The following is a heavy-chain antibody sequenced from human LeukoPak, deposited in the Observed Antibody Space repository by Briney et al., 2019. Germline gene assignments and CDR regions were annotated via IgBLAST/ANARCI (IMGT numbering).Heavy chain of an antibody. Sequence: KAGGSLRLSCAASGFTFSSYSMTWIRQPPGKGLEWIGEINHSGSTNYNPSLKSRVTISVDTSKNQFSLKLSSVTAADTAVYYCARALPLNGDIVATIDGMDVWGQGTTVTVSS. J-gene: IGHJ6*02. CDR3: ARALPLNGDIVATIDGMDV. D-gene: IGHD5-12*01. CDR1: GFTFSSYS. CDR2: INHSGST. V-gene: IGHV4-34*01.